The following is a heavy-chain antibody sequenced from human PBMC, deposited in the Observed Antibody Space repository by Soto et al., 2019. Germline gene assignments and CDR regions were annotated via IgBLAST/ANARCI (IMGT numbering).Heavy chain of an antibody. CDR3: ARGASSYDFWSGYYTPNPFYYFDY. D-gene: IGHD3-3*01. Sequence: ASGKVSCKASGYTFTSYGISWVRQAPGQGLEWMGWINPNSGGTNYAQKFQGWVTMTRDTSISTAYMELSRLRSDDTAVYYCARGASSYDFWSGYYTPNPFYYFDYWGQGTLVTVSS. CDR1: GYTFTSYG. V-gene: IGHV1-2*04. J-gene: IGHJ4*02. CDR2: INPNSGGT.